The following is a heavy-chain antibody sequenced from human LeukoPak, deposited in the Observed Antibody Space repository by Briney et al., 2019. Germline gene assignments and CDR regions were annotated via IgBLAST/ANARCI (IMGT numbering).Heavy chain of an antibody. D-gene: IGHD3-10*01. J-gene: IGHJ3*02. V-gene: IGHV4-4*07. CDR2: IYTSGST. CDR1: GGSLSSYY. CDR3: ARDKSRTYGSADAFDI. Sequence: SETLSLTCTVSGGSLSSYYWNWIRQPAGKGLEWIGRIYTSGSTNYNPSLKSRVTMSVDTSKNQFSMKLSSVTAADTPVYYCARDKSRTYGSADAFDIWGQGTMVTVSS.